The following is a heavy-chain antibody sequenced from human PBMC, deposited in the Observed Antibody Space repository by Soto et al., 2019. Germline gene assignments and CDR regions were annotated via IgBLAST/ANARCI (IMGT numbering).Heavy chain of an antibody. CDR3: ARASWDRVRGVKEFDY. J-gene: IGHJ4*02. D-gene: IGHD3-10*01. Sequence: QVQLVQSGAEVKKPGASVKVSCKASGYTFTNDYMHWVRHAPGQGLEWMGIINPSTGTTSYAQKFQGRVTMTRNTSTSTVHMELSSLRSDDTAVYYCARASWDRVRGVKEFDYGGQGTLVTVSS. CDR1: GYTFTNDY. CDR2: INPSTGTT. V-gene: IGHV1-46*01.